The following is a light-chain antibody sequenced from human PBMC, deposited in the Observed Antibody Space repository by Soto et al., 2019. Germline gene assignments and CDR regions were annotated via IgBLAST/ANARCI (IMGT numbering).Light chain of an antibody. Sequence: QSVLTQPPSASGSPGQSVTISCTGTSSDVGGYNYVSWCQQHPGKAPKLMIYEVSKRPSGVPDRFSGSKSGNPASLTASGLLAEDEPDYYCSSYAGSNKVFRPGTQVTVL. J-gene: IGLJ1*01. V-gene: IGLV2-8*01. CDR1: SSDVGGYNY. CDR3: SSYAGSNKV. CDR2: EVS.